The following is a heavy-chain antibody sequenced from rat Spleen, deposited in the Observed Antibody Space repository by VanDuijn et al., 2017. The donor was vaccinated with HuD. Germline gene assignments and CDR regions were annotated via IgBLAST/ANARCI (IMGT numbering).Heavy chain of an antibody. V-gene: IGHV5S10*01. CDR2: ISYDGTAT. Sequence: EVQLVESGGGLVQPGRSLKLSCSASGFTFSDFTMAWVRQAPTKGLEWVASISYDGTATYYRDSVKGRFTLSRDNAKSTLYLQMDSLRSEDTATYYCTTANSGGYSELYYFDYWGQGVMVTVSS. CDR3: TTANSGGYSELYYFDY. J-gene: IGHJ2*01. CDR1: GFTFSDFT. D-gene: IGHD1-11*01.